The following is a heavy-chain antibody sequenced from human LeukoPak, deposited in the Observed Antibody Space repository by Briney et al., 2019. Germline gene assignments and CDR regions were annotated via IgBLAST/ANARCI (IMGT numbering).Heavy chain of an antibody. V-gene: IGHV4-59*01. D-gene: IGHD4/OR15-4a*01. CDR3: ARGGARGYYYYYMDV. CDR2: IYYSGST. CDR1: GGSISSYY. J-gene: IGHJ6*03. Sequence: PSETLSLTCTVSGGSISSYYWSWIRQPPGKGLEWIGYIYYSGSTNYNPSLKSRVTISVDTSKNQFYLRLSSVTAADTAVYYCARGGARGYYYYYMDVWGKGTTVTVSS.